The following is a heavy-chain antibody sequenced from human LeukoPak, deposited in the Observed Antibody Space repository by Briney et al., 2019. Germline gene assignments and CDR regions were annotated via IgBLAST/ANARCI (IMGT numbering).Heavy chain of an antibody. CDR1: GFTFSTYA. CDR3: AKDTLARTDGYTYGAFDM. J-gene: IGHJ3*02. Sequence: GGSLRLSCAASGFTFSTYAMNWARQAPRKGLEWVSGMSSSGGNTYYADSVKGRFTISRDNSKNTLYLQMNSLRAEDTAVYYCAKDTLARTDGYTYGAFDMWGQGTMVTVSS. D-gene: IGHD5-24*01. CDR2: MSSSGGNT. V-gene: IGHV3-23*01.